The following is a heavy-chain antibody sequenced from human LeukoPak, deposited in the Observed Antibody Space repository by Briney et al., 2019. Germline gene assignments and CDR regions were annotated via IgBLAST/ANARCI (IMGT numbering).Heavy chain of an antibody. Sequence: APVKVSCKASGYTFTSYYMHWVRQAPGQGLEWMGIINPSGGSTSYAQKFQSRVTITRDTSASTAYMELSSLRSEDTAVYYCARDRVVDSSSWYFDYWGQGTLVTVSS. CDR3: ARDRVVDSSSWYFDY. J-gene: IGHJ4*02. CDR1: GYTFTSYY. D-gene: IGHD6-13*01. CDR2: INPSGGST. V-gene: IGHV1-46*01.